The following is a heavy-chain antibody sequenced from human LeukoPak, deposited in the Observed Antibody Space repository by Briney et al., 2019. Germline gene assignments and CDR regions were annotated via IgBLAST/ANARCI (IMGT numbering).Heavy chain of an antibody. CDR1: GGSITSYY. CDR2: RPHNGST. CDR3: ATMVQGIYTYFGS. D-gene: IGHD3-10*01. Sequence: SETLSLTFSVSGGSITSYYWSCIRQRPGKGLEWIDYRPHNGSTNYNPSLKSRVTMSVDTSKNQLSLNEGSVTSGDTAVYYCATMVQGIYTYFGSWGEGNLVAVPS. J-gene: IGHJ4*02. V-gene: IGHV4-59*01.